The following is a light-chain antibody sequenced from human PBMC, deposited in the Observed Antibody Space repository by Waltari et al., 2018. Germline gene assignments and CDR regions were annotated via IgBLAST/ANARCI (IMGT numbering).Light chain of an antibody. V-gene: IGKV3-15*01. Sequence: EIVLTQSPATLSVSPGERATLSCRASQSVSSNLAWYQHKPGQPPRLLIYGASTRATGIPARFHGSGSGTEFTLTISSLQSEDFAVYYCQQYNSWPPRYTFGQGTNLESK. J-gene: IGKJ2*01. CDR3: QQYNSWPPRYT. CDR1: QSVSSN. CDR2: GAS.